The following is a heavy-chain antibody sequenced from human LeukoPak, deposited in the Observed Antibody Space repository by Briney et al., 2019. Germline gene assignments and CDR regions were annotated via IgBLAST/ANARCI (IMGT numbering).Heavy chain of an antibody. CDR1: GFTYNSYW. D-gene: IGHD3-22*01. CDR3: WQAGYFDY. J-gene: IGHJ4*02. V-gene: IGHV3-74*01. Sequence: PGGSLRLSCAASGFTYNSYWMHWVRQAPGKGLVWVSRINDDGSTTSYADSVKGRFTVSRDNAKNTLYLQMNSLRAEDTAVYYCWQAGYFDYWGQGALVTVSS. CDR2: INDDGSTT.